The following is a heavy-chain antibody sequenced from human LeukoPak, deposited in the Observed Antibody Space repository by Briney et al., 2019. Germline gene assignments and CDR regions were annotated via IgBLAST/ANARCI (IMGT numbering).Heavy chain of an antibody. J-gene: IGHJ5*01. Sequence: GRSLRLSCTASGFTFTTYAMHWVRQAPGKGLEWVAVISYDGDKTYYADSVKGRFTISRDNAKNTLYLQMNSLRAEDTAVYYCARDRGRTNYGDNNWFDSWGQGTLVTVSS. D-gene: IGHD1-7*01. CDR1: GFTFTTYA. CDR3: ARDRGRTNYGDNNWFDS. V-gene: IGHV3-30*04. CDR2: ISYDGDKT.